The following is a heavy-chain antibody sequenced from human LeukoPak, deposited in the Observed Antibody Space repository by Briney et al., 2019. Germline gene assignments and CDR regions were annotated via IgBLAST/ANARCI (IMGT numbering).Heavy chain of an antibody. J-gene: IGHJ4*02. CDR2: ISGGGGST. CDR3: AKGSVAAGFDY. V-gene: IGHV3-23*01. Sequence: PGGSLRLSCAASGFTFTSYSMNWVRQAPGKGLEWVSTISGGGGSTYYADSVKGRFTISRDNSKNTLYLQMNSLRAEDTAVYYCAKGSVAAGFDYWGQGTLVTVSS. D-gene: IGHD6-13*01. CDR1: GFTFTSYS.